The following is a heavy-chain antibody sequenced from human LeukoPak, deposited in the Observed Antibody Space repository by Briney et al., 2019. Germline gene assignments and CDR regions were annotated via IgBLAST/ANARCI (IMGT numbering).Heavy chain of an antibody. J-gene: IGHJ4*02. V-gene: IGHV3-30-3*01. CDR3: ASSSSGYSDY. CDR1: GFTFSSYA. D-gene: IGHD3-22*01. Sequence: SGGSLRLSCAASGFTFSSYAMHWVRQAPGKGLEWVAVISYDGSNKYYADSVKGRFTISRDNPKNTLYLQMNSPRAEDTAVYYCASSSSGYSDYWGQGTLVTVSS. CDR2: ISYDGSNK.